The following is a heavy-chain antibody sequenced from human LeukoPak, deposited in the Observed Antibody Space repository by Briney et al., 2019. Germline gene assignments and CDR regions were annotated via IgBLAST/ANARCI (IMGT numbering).Heavy chain of an antibody. V-gene: IGHV3-15*07. J-gene: IGHJ4*02. CDR1: GFTFSNAW. D-gene: IGHD3-22*01. CDR2: IKSKTDGGTT. Sequence: PGGSLRLSCAASGFTFSNAWMNWVRQAPGKGLEWVGRIKSKTDGGTTDYAAPVKGRFTISRDDSKNTLYLQMNSLKTENTAVYYCSTTYYYDSSEGYWGQGTLVTVSS. CDR3: STTYYYDSSEGY.